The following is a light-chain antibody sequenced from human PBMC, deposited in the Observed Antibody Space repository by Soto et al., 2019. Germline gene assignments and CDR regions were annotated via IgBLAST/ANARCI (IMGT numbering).Light chain of an antibody. CDR2: GVT. V-gene: IGLV2-14*01. CDR1: SSDVGGYNY. CDR3: SSSTSASTLLYL. J-gene: IGLJ1*01. Sequence: QSVLTQPASVSGSPGQSITISCTGTSSDVGGYNYVSWYQQHPGIAPKLLIYGVTNRPTGVSTRFSGSKSGNTVSLTISGLQAEDEADYRCSSSTSASTLLYLFGTGTKLTVL.